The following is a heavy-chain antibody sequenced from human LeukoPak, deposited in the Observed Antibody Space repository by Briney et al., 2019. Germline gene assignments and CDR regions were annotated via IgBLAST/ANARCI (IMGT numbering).Heavy chain of an antibody. D-gene: IGHD1-26*01. CDR2: ISSTM. J-gene: IGHJ4*02. CDR3: ARDLHSGAYTFDY. Sequence: RGSLRLSCAASGFTFSSFGMNWVRQAPGKGLERVSHISSTMYYADSVKGRFTISRDNAKNSLYLQMNSLRDEDTAVYYCARDLHSGAYTFDYWGQGTLVTVS. V-gene: IGHV3-48*02. CDR1: GFTFSSFG.